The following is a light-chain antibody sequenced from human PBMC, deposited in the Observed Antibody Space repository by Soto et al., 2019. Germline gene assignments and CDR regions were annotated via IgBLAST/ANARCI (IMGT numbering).Light chain of an antibody. Sequence: QSVLTQPPSASGSPGQSVTISCTGTSSDVGAYNYVSWYQQHPGKAPKLMIYEVSKRPSGVPDRFSGSKSGNTASLTVSGLQAEDEADYYCSSYAGSNIDVFGTGTKLTVL. CDR2: EVS. J-gene: IGLJ1*01. CDR1: SSDVGAYNY. V-gene: IGLV2-8*01. CDR3: SSYAGSNIDV.